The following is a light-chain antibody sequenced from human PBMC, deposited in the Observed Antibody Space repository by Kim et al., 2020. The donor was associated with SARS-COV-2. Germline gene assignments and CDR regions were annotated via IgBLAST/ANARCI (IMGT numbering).Light chain of an antibody. J-gene: IGKJ1*01. CDR3: QQYNNWPPWT. Sequence: SPGERAPLSCRASQSVSSDLAWYQQKPGQAPRLLIYRASTRATGIPARFSGSGSGTEFTLTISSLQSEDFAVYYCQQYNNWPPWTFGQGTKVDIK. CDR1: QSVSSD. V-gene: IGKV3-15*01. CDR2: RAS.